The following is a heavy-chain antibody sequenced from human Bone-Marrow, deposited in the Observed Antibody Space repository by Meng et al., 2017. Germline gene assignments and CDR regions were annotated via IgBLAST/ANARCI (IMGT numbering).Heavy chain of an antibody. CDR3: ARILYPAASNWFDP. Sequence: SGPTLAKLTQTLTLTCTFSGFSLTTNGVGVGWIRQAPGKVLQWLALIYWDDDKYYSPSLKTRLTISKDTSKNQVVLTMTNMDPVDTATYYCARILYPAASNWFDPWGQGTLVTVSS. D-gene: IGHD2-2*01. CDR1: GFSLTTNGVG. CDR2: IYWDDDK. V-gene: IGHV2-70*01. J-gene: IGHJ5*02.